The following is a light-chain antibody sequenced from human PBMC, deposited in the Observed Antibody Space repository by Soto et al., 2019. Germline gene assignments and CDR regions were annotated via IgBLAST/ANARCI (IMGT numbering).Light chain of an antibody. V-gene: IGLV1-47*01. CDR2: SNN. Sequence: QSVLTQPPSASGTPGQRVSISCSGNSSNIGNNYVSWYQHLPGTAPKLLIYSNNQRPSGVPDRFSGSKSGTSASLAISGLRSEDEADYYCAAWDDSLTGHYVLGTGTKVNVL. CDR1: SSNIGNNY. J-gene: IGLJ1*01. CDR3: AAWDDSLTGHYV.